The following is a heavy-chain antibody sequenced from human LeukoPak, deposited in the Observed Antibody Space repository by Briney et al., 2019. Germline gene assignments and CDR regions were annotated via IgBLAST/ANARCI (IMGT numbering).Heavy chain of an antibody. CDR2: IYPGDSDT. Sequence: GESLKISCKGSGYSFTSYWIGWVRQMPGKGLEWMGIIYPGDSDTRYSPSFQGQVTISADKSISTAYLQWSSLKASDTAMYYCARLGIVVVPAAIHWIQPDHYMDVWGKGTTVTVSS. D-gene: IGHD2-2*02. J-gene: IGHJ6*03. V-gene: IGHV5-51*01. CDR3: ARLGIVVVPAAIHWIQPDHYMDV. CDR1: GYSFTSYW.